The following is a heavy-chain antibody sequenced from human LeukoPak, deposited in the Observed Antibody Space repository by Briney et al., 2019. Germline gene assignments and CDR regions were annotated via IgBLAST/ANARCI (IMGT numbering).Heavy chain of an antibody. CDR1: GYTFISND. V-gene: IGHV1-3*01. J-gene: IGHJ6*04. D-gene: IGHD1-1*01. CDR2: INVGNGDT. CDR3: ARWNYGMDV. Sequence: GASVKVSCKASGYTFISNDMNWVRQAPGRRLEWMGWINVGNGDTKYSQKFQGRVTITRDTSASTGYMELSSLRSEDTAVYYCARWNYGMDVWGKGTTITVSS.